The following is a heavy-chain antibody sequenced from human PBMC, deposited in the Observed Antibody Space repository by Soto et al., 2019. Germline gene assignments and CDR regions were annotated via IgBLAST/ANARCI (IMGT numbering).Heavy chain of an antibody. V-gene: IGHV4-31*02. CDR2: GST. D-gene: IGHD3-9*01. CDR3: ARADHYDILTGPLGWLDP. Sequence: GSTYYNPSLKSRVTISVDTSKNQFSLKLSSVTAADTAVYYCARADHYDILTGPLGWLDPWGQGTLVTVSS. J-gene: IGHJ5*02.